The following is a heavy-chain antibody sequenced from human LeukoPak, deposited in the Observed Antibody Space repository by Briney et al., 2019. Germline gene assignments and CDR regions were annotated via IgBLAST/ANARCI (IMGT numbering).Heavy chain of an antibody. J-gene: IGHJ4*02. CDR1: GFTFSSYW. CDR2: IKPDGSEK. D-gene: IGHD5-18*01. V-gene: IGHV3-7*01. Sequence: GGSLRLSCAASGFTFSSYWMSWVRQAPGKGLEWVANIKPDGSEKYYVDSAKGRFTISRDNAKNSLYLQMNSLRVEDTAVYYCARPVDTALFLTYPGIRWGQGTLVTVSS. CDR3: ARPVDTALFLTYPGIR.